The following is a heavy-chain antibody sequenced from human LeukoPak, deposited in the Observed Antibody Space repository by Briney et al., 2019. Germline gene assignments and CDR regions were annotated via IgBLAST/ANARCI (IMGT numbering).Heavy chain of an antibody. CDR2: IYYSGST. CDR1: GGSISSYY. J-gene: IGHJ5*02. D-gene: IGHD2-15*01. Sequence: SETLSLICTVSGGSISSYYWSWIRQPPGKGLEWIGYIYYSGSTNYNPSLKSRVTISVDTSKNQFSLKLSSVTAADTAVYYCARDSAWSWFDPWGQGTLVTVSS. V-gene: IGHV4-59*01. CDR3: ARDSAWSWFDP.